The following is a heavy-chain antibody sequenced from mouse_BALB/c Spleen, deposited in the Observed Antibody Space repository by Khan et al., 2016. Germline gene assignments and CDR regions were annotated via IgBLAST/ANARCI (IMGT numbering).Heavy chain of an antibody. J-gene: IGHJ4*01. D-gene: IGHD1-1*01. CDR3: ARRDYYGSSYPFYYAMDY. V-gene: IGHV2-2*02. CDR2: IWSGGST. CDR1: GFSLTSYG. Sequence: QVQLKESGPGLVQPSQSLSITCTVSGFSLTSYGVHWVRQSPGKGLEWLGVIWSGGSTDYNAAFVSRLSISKDNSKSQVFFKMNSLQANDTAIYYCARRDYYGSSYPFYYAMDYWGQGTSVTVSS.